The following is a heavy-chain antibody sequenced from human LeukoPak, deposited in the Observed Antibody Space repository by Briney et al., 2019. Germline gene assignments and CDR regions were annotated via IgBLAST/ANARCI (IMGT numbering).Heavy chain of an antibody. CDR3: AIGYCRGGSCDDEPGDAFDI. J-gene: IGHJ3*02. CDR2: ICPSGGST. CDR1: GYTFTSYY. V-gene: IGHV1-46*01. Sequence: ASVKVSCKASGYTFTSYYIHWVRQAPGQGPEWMGIICPSGGSTTYAQKFQGRVTMTRDMSTSTVYMELSSLRSEDTAVYYCAIGYCRGGSCDDEPGDAFDIWGQGTMVAVSS. D-gene: IGHD2-15*01.